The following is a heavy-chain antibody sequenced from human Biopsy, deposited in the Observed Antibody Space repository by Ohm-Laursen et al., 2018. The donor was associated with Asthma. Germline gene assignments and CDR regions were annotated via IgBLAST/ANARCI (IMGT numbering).Heavy chain of an antibody. Sequence: SSVKVSCKISGYSLTDLSMHWVRQAPGQGLEWMGGHDHEEGGTVNARRFQGRVTMTEDTSTDTAYMELSSLSSDDTTVYYCASDFPKDYVRYNFQFWGQGTLVTVSS. CDR3: ASDFPKDYVRYNFQF. D-gene: IGHD4-17*01. CDR2: HDHEEGGT. V-gene: IGHV1-24*01. CDR1: GYSLTDLS. J-gene: IGHJ4*02.